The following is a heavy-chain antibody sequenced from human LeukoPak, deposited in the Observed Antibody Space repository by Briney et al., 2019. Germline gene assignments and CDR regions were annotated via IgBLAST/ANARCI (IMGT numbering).Heavy chain of an antibody. J-gene: IGHJ4*02. V-gene: IGHV4-59*01. CDR3: AREGMRAAAGIIDY. CDR1: GGSISSYY. D-gene: IGHD6-13*01. Sequence: PSETLSLTCTVSGGSISSYYWSWIRQPPGKGLEWIGYIYYSGSTNYNPSLKSRVTISVDTSKNQFSLKLSSVTAADTAVYYCAREGMRAAAGIIDYWGQGTLVTVSS. CDR2: IYYSGST.